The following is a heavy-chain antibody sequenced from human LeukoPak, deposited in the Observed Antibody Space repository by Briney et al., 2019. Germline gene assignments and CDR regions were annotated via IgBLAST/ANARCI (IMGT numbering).Heavy chain of an antibody. CDR1: GYTFTSYD. Sequence: ASVKVSCKASGYTFTSYDINWVRQATGQGLEWMGWMNPNSGNTGYAQKFQGRVTMARNTSISTAHMELSGLRSEDTAVYYCARGSGDGYNLIDYWGQGTLVTVSS. J-gene: IGHJ4*02. CDR2: MNPNSGNT. CDR3: ARGSGDGYNLIDY. D-gene: IGHD5-24*01. V-gene: IGHV1-8*01.